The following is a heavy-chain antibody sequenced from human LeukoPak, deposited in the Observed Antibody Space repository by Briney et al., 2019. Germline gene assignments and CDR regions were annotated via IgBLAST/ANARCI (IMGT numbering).Heavy chain of an antibody. CDR1: SYTFTNFG. V-gene: IGHV1-18*01. Sequence: AASVKVSCKASSYTFTNFGIGWVRQAPGQGLEWMGWISAYNGDTNYAQNLQGRVTMTTDTSTNTTYMELRSLRSVDTAVYYCARDGRFGELFDYWGQGTLVTVSS. D-gene: IGHD3-10*01. CDR3: ARDGRFGELFDY. CDR2: ISAYNGDT. J-gene: IGHJ4*02.